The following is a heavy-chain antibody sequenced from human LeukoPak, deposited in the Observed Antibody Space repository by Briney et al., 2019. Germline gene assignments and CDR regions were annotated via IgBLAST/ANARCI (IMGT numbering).Heavy chain of an antibody. D-gene: IGHD3-9*01. CDR1: GYTFTGYY. J-gene: IGHJ3*02. V-gene: IGHV1-2*02. Sequence: GASVKVSCKDSGYTFTGYYMHWVRQAPGQGLEWMGWINPNSGGTNYAQKFQGRVTMTRDTSISTAYMELSRLRSDDTAVYYCARDPLTYYDILTGPDDAFDIWGQGTMVTVSS. CDR2: INPNSGGT. CDR3: ARDPLTYYDILTGPDDAFDI.